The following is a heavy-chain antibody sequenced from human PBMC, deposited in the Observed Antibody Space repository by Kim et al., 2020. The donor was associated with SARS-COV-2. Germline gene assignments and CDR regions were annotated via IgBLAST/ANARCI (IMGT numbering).Heavy chain of an antibody. D-gene: IGHD3-10*01. V-gene: IGHV4-59*01. CDR1: GGSISSYY. CDR2: IYYSGST. J-gene: IGHJ5*02. Sequence: SETLSLTCTVSGGSISSYYWSWIRQPPGKGLEWIGYIYYSGSTNYNPSLKSRVTISVDTSKNQFSLKLSSVTAADTAVYYCARGANYYGSGSYLVWFDPWGQGTLVTVSS. CDR3: ARGANYYGSGSYLVWFDP.